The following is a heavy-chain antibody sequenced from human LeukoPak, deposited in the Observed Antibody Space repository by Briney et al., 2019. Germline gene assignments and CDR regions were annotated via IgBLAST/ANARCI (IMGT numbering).Heavy chain of an antibody. V-gene: IGHV4-59*01. CDR2: IYYSGST. Sequence: SETLSLTCTVSGGSISSYYWSWIRQPPGKGLEWIGYIYYSGSTNYNPSLKSRVTISVDTSKNQFSLKLSSVTAADTAVYYCARDVPRIAAAGSPAWYFDLWGRGTLVTVSS. J-gene: IGHJ2*01. CDR1: GGSISSYY. CDR3: ARDVPRIAAAGSPAWYFDL. D-gene: IGHD6-13*01.